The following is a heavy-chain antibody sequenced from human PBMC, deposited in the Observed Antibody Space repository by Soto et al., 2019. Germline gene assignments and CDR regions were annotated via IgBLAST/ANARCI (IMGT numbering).Heavy chain of an antibody. CDR3: ARLVSLFDFWSGYYSGWFDP. CDR2: IYYSGST. CDR1: GGSISSSSYY. J-gene: IGHJ5*02. D-gene: IGHD3-3*01. V-gene: IGHV4-39*01. Sequence: SETLSLTCTVSGGSISSSSYYWGWIRQPPGKGLEWIGSIYYSGSTYYNPSLKSRATISVDTSKNQFSLKLSSVTAADTAVYYCARLVSLFDFWSGYYSGWFDPWGQGTLVTVSS.